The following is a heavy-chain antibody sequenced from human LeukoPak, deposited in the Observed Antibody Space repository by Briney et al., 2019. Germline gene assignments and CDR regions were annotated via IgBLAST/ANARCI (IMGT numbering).Heavy chain of an antibody. Sequence: ASVKVSCKASGYTFTGYYMHWVRQAPGQGLEWMGRINPNSGGTNYAQKFQGRVTMTRDTSISTAYMELSRLRSDDTAVYYCARGEGYCSGGSCYIFDYWGQGTLVIVSS. CDR2: INPNSGGT. CDR3: ARGEGYCSGGSCYIFDY. CDR1: GYTFTGYY. D-gene: IGHD2-15*01. J-gene: IGHJ4*02. V-gene: IGHV1-2*06.